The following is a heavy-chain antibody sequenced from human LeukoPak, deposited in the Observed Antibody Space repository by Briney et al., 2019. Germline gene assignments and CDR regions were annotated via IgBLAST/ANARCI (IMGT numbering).Heavy chain of an antibody. Sequence: AKSLRLSCAASGFTFNRYAMHWVRQAPGKGLEGGAVISVDGKNKFYGESVKGRFTIYRDNSRNTLTLQMSSLRPAETAVYYCAKGEGGSTSWSDFYYYGMDVWGKGTTVTVSS. CDR2: ISVDGKNK. J-gene: IGHJ6*04. D-gene: IGHD2/OR15-2a*01. CDR1: GFTFNRYA. CDR3: AKGEGGSTSWSDFYYYGMDV. V-gene: IGHV3-30*18.